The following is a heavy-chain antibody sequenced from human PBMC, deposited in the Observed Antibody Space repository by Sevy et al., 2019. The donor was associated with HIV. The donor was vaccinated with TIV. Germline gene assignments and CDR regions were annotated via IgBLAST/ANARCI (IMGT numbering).Heavy chain of an antibody. V-gene: IGHV1-8*01. CDR3: ARGTVLLGIVVVPAARGWFDP. D-gene: IGHD2-2*03. CDR1: GYTFTNYD. CDR2: MNPNSGNT. J-gene: IGHJ5*02. Sequence: ASVKVSCKASGYTFTNYDINWVRQATGQGLEWVGWMNPNSGNTGYAQKFQGRVTMTRNTSISTAYMELSSLRSEDTAVYYCARGTVLLGIVVVPAARGWFDPWGQGTLVTVSS.